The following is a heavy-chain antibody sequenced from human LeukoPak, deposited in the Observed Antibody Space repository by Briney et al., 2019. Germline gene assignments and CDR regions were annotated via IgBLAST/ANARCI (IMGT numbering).Heavy chain of an antibody. J-gene: IGHJ4*02. Sequence: SETLSLTCSVSGGSISGGGYSWSWIRQHPGKGLEWIGDISYSGGTYYKPSLTSRITISQDTSKNQFSLKLTSMTAADTAVYYCARGGRYYYDSTGHPFDFWGRGPLVTVSS. CDR2: ISYSGGT. V-gene: IGHV4-31*03. CDR3: ARGGRYYYDSTGHPFDF. D-gene: IGHD3-22*01. CDR1: GGSISGGGYS.